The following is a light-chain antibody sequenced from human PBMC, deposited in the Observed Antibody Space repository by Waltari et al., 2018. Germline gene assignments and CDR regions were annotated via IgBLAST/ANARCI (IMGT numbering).Light chain of an antibody. CDR1: QSVLYSSNNENY. Sequence: DIVMTQSPDSLAVSLGDRATINCKSSQSVLYSSNNENYLAWYQQKPGQPPKLLIYWASARTSGVPDRFSGSGSGTDFTLTISSLQAEDVAVYYCQQYYSIPPAFGQGTKLEIQ. V-gene: IGKV4-1*01. CDR2: WAS. CDR3: QQYYSIPPA. J-gene: IGKJ2*01.